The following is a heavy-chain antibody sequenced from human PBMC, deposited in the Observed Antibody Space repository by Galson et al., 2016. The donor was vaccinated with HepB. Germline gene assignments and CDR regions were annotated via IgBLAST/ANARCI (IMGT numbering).Heavy chain of an antibody. CDR3: AKEATATTGAKTKRVWYFDL. Sequence: SLRLSCAASGFIFSSYAMTWVRQAPGKGPEWVSTSGDGGDIYYADSVKGRFTISRDNSRNTLYLQMNSLRDEDTAVYYCAKEATATTGAKTKRVWYFDLWGRGTLVTVSS. D-gene: IGHD1-7*01. J-gene: IGHJ2*01. CDR1: GFIFSSYA. V-gene: IGHV3-23*01. CDR2: SGDGGDI.